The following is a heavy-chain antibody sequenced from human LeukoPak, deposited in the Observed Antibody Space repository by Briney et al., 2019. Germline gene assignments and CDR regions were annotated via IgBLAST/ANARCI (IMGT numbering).Heavy chain of an antibody. CDR1: DDSISSYY. V-gene: IGHV4-4*07. D-gene: IGHD3-22*01. CDR2: IYTSGST. Sequence: SETLSLTCSVSDDSISSYYWSWIRQPPGKGLEWIGRIYTSGSTNYNPSLKSRVTMSVDTSKNQFSLKLSSVTAADTAVYYCAKGYDAFDIWGQGTMVTVSS. J-gene: IGHJ3*02. CDR3: AKGYDAFDI.